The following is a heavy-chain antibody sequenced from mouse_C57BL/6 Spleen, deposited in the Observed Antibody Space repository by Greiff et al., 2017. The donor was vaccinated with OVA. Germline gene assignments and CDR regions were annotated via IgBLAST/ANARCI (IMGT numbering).Heavy chain of an antibody. CDR2: INPNYGTT. J-gene: IGHJ3*01. CDR3: ASPYYSNSWFAY. CDR1: GYSFTDYN. Sequence: EVKLLESGPELVKPGASVKISCKASGYSFTDYNMNWVKQSNGKSLEWIGVINPNYGTTSYNQKFKGKATLTVDQSSSTAYMQLNSLTSEDSAVYYCASPYYSNSWFAYWGQGTLVTVSA. D-gene: IGHD2-5*01. V-gene: IGHV1-39*01.